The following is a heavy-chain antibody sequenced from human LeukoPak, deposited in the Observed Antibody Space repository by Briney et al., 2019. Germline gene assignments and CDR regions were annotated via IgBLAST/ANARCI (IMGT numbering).Heavy chain of an antibody. D-gene: IGHD3-22*01. CDR2: ISSSSRTI. V-gene: IGHV3-48*01. CDR3: ARDVDYYDSSGYYWGAFDI. J-gene: IGHJ3*02. CDR1: RFTFSSYA. Sequence: GGSLRLSCTASRFTFSSYAMSWVRQAPGKGLEWVSYISSSSRTIYYADSVKGRFTISRDNAKNSLYLQMNSLRAEDTAVYYCARDVDYYDSSGYYWGAFDIWGQGTMVTVSS.